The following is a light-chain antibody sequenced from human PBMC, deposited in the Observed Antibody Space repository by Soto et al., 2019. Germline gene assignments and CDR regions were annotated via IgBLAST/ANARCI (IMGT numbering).Light chain of an antibody. V-gene: IGKV3-20*01. CDR2: DTS. J-gene: IGKJ3*01. CDR3: QQYSTSPPEFT. Sequence: EIVLTQSPGTLSLSPGERATLSCRASQSVSNYLLWFQQKPGQAPRLLIYDTSNRATGVPARFSGSGSGTDFTLTISRLEPEDFAVYYCQQYSTSPPEFTFGPGTKVDSK. CDR1: QSVSNY.